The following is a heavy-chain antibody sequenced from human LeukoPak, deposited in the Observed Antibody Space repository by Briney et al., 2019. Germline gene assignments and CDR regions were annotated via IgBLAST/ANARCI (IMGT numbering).Heavy chain of an antibody. V-gene: IGHV1-2*02. CDR2: INPSSGDT. D-gene: IGHD3-22*01. Sequence: GASVKVSCKTSGYTFAGHHIHWVRQAPGRGLGWMGWINPSSGDTKYAQNFQDRVIMTRDTSISTAYMDLSRLSSDDTAIYYCARAGHDSSGYSFRLDYWGQGTLVTVSS. CDR3: ARAGHDSSGYSFRLDY. CDR1: GYTFAGHH. J-gene: IGHJ4*02.